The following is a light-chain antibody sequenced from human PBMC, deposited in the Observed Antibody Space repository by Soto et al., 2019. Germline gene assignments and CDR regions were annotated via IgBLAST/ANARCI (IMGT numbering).Light chain of an antibody. CDR3: QEYHSRPYT. Sequence: DIQMTQSPSSLSASVGDRVTITCRASQDISDFLAWYQQRPGKIPNLLVYDASTLQSGIPTRFSRSGSGTHFTLTISSLQPEDVASYYGQEYHSRPYTFGQGTKVEIK. J-gene: IGKJ2*01. CDR2: DAS. CDR1: QDISDF. V-gene: IGKV1-27*01.